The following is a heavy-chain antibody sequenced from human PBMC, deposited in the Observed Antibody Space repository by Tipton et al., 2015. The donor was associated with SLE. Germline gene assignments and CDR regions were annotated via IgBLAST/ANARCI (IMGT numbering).Heavy chain of an antibody. CDR2: ISWNSGRI. CDR1: GFTFDDYA. D-gene: IGHD2-2*01. J-gene: IGHJ6*02. Sequence: SLRLSCVASGFTFDDYAMHWVRQAPGKGLEWVSGISWNSGRIGYADSVKGRFTISRDNAKNSLFLQMNSLRGEDTALYYCAKESRTSMDVWGQGTTVTVS. CDR3: AKESRTSMDV. V-gene: IGHV3-9*01.